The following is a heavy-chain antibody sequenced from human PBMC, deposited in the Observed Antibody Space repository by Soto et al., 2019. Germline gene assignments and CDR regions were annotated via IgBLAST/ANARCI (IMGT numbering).Heavy chain of an antibody. V-gene: IGHV3-30*18. CDR2: MSYDGSNE. CDR3: AKYGSHNFDY. J-gene: IGHJ4*02. CDR1: GFTFSHYA. Sequence: QVQLVESGGGVVQPGRSLRLSCAASGFTFSHYAIHSVRQAPGKGLEWVALMSYDGSNEYYADSVKGRFTISRDNSKNTLYLQMNSLRAEDTAVYYCAKYGSHNFDYWGQGTLVTVSS. D-gene: IGHD1-26*01.